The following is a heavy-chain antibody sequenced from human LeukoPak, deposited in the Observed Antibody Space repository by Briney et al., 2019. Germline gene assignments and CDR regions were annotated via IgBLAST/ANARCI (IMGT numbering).Heavy chain of an antibody. CDR1: GYTFTGYY. D-gene: IGHD6-6*01. J-gene: IGHJ5*02. CDR2: INPNSGGT. CDR3: ARDRGSSWSVWFDP. V-gene: IGHV1-2*02. Sequence: ASVKVSCTASGYTFTGYYMHWVRQAPGQGLEWMGWINPNSGGTNYAQKFQGRVTMTRDTSISTAYMELSRLRSDDTAVYYCARDRGSSWSVWFDPWGRGTLVTVSS.